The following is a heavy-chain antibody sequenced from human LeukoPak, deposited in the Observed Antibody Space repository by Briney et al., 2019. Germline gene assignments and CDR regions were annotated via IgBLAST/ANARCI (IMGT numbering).Heavy chain of an antibody. J-gene: IGHJ6*03. V-gene: IGHV4-30-4*08. CDR1: GGSISSGDYY. Sequence: NPSETLSLTCTVSGGSISSGDYYWSWIRQPPGKGLEWIGYIYYSGSTYYNPSLKSRVTISVDTSKNQFSLKLSSVTAADTAVYYCARGGRRTSYYYYMDVWGKGTTVTVSS. CDR3: ARGGRRTSYYYYMDV. CDR2: IYYSGST. D-gene: IGHD1-14*01.